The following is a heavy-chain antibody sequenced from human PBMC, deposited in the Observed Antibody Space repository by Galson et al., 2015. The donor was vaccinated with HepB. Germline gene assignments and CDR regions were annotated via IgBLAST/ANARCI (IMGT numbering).Heavy chain of an antibody. CDR1: GFTFSSYA. Sequence: SLRLSCAASGFTFSSYAMSWVRQAPGKGLEWVSAISGSGGSTYYADSVKGRFTISRDNSKNTLYLQMNSLRAEDTAVYYCAKGDPITMIVVVIRNAFDIWGQGTMVTVSS. D-gene: IGHD3-22*01. V-gene: IGHV3-23*01. J-gene: IGHJ3*02. CDR3: AKGDPITMIVVVIRNAFDI. CDR2: ISGSGGST.